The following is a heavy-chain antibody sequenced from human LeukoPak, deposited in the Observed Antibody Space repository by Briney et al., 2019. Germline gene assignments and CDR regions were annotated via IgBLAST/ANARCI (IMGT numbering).Heavy chain of an antibody. D-gene: IGHD4-17*01. J-gene: IGHJ4*02. CDR1: GYTFTGYY. V-gene: IGHV1-69*13. CDR2: IIPIFGTA. Sequence: SVKVSCKASGYTFTGYYMHWVRQAPGQGLEWMGGIIPIFGTANYAQKFQGRVTITADESTSTAYMELSSLRSEDTAVYYCARDRGGYGDYAFDYWGQGTLVTVSS. CDR3: ARDRGGYGDYAFDY.